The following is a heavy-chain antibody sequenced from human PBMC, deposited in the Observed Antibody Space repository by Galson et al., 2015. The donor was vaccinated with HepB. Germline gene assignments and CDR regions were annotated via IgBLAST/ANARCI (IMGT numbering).Heavy chain of an antibody. J-gene: IGHJ6*03. CDR3: AKDQGEKQWLYYYYYYMDV. Sequence: SLRLSCEASGFTFSSSAMSWVRQAPGKRLEWVSAISGSGGSTYYADSVKGRFTISRDNSKNTPYLQMNSLRAEDTAVYYCAKDQGEKQWLYYYYYYMDVWGKGTTVTVSS. CDR2: ISGSGGST. D-gene: IGHD6-19*01. V-gene: IGHV3-23*01. CDR1: GFTFSSSA.